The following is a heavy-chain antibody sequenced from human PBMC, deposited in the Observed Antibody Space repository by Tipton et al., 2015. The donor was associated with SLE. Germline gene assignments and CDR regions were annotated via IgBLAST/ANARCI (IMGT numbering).Heavy chain of an antibody. CDR3: ALGSCAYFDY. CDR2: ICGSGGST. V-gene: IGHV3-23*01. J-gene: IGHJ4*02. Sequence: SLRLSCAASGFTFSSAAMCWVRQSPGKGLEWVPAICGSGGSTYYADSVKGRFTLSRDNSKNTLYLQMNSLRAEDTAVYYCALGSCAYFDYWGQGTLVTVSS. CDR1: GFTFSSAA. D-gene: IGHD6-13*01.